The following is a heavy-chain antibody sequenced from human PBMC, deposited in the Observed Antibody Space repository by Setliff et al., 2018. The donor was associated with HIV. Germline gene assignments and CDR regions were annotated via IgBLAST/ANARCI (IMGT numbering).Heavy chain of an antibody. D-gene: IGHD1-1*01. Sequence: SETLSLTCAVSGVSITSTNWWNWIRQPPGKGLEWIGEITHSGSTNYNPSLRGRVTILLGTSKNQCYLKVNSVTPADTAVYFCVRADNNGRFHHYMDVWGKGTTVTVSS. CDR3: VRADNNGRFHHYMDV. V-gene: IGHV4-4*02. J-gene: IGHJ6*03. CDR2: ITHSGST. CDR1: GVSITSTNW.